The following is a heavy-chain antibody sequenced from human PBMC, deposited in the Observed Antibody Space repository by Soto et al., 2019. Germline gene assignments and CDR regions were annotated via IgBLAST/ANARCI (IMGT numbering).Heavy chain of an antibody. V-gene: IGHV3-74*01. CDR2: INSDGSST. J-gene: IGHJ4*02. D-gene: IGHD1-26*01. CDR1: GFTFSSYW. CDR3: ARYRRWGGYYYFDY. Sequence: GGSLRLSCAASGFTFSSYWMHWVRQAPGKGLVWVSRINSDGSSTSYADSVKGRFTISRDNAKNTLYLQMNSLGAEDTAVYYCARYRRWGGYYYFDYWGQGTLVTVSS.